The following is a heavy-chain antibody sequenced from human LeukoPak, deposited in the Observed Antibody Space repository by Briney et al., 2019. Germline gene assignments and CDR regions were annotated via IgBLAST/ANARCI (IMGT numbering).Heavy chain of an antibody. D-gene: IGHD1-26*01. CDR1: GYTLTELS. V-gene: IGHV1-24*01. CDR3: ARIDANSGSYYWYFDY. Sequence: ASVKVSCKVSGYTLTELSMHWVRQAPGKGLEWMGGFDPEDGETIYAQKFQGRVTMTEDTSTDTAYMELSSLRAEDTAVYYCARIDANSGSYYWYFDYWGQGALVTVPS. CDR2: FDPEDGET. J-gene: IGHJ4*02.